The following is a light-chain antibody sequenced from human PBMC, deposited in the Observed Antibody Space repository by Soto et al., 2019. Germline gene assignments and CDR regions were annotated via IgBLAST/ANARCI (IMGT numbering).Light chain of an antibody. CDR2: GAS. Sequence: EIVLTQSPSTLSLSPRERATLSCRVSQSVSSSYLAWYHQKPGQAPRLLIYGASSRATGIPDRLSGSGSGTGFALTISRLEPEDFAVYYCQQYGSSPFTFGGGTKVDIK. CDR1: QSVSSSY. J-gene: IGKJ4*01. CDR3: QQYGSSPFT. V-gene: IGKV3-20*01.